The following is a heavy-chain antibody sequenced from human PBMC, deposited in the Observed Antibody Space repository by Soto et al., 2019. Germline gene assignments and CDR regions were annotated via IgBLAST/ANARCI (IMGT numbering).Heavy chain of an antibody. V-gene: IGHV1-3*01. Sequence: ASVKVSCKASGYTFTSYAMHWVRQAPGQRLEWMGWINAGHGNTKYSQKFQGRVTITRDTSASTAYMELSSLRSEDTAVYYCARGPGRTYFDYWGQGTLVTVSS. CDR3: ARGPGRTYFDY. CDR2: INAGHGNT. CDR1: GYTFTSYA. J-gene: IGHJ4*02.